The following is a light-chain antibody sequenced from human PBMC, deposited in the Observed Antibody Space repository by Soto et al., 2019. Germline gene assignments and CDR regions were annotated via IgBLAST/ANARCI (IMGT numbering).Light chain of an antibody. Sequence: IRMTQSPSTLSASTGDRVTITCRASQSISSYLAWYQQKPGKAPKLLIYTASSLESGVPSRFSGSGSGTEFTLTISSLQPDDFATYYCQQYNSYSGTFGQGTKVDIK. V-gene: IGKV1-5*03. CDR2: TAS. CDR1: QSISSY. CDR3: QQYNSYSGT. J-gene: IGKJ1*01.